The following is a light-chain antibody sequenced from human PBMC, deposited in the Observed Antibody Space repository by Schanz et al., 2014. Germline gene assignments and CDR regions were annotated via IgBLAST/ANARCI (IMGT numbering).Light chain of an antibody. CDR1: SSDVGGYNY. J-gene: IGLJ1*01. V-gene: IGLV2-8*01. CDR2: EVN. Sequence: QSALTQPASVSGSPGQSITISCTGTSSDVGGYNYVSWYQQHPGEAPKLMLYEVNKRPSGVPDRFSGSKSGNTASLTVSGLQAEDEADYYCNSYAGNTNVFGTGTKLTVL. CDR3: NSYAGNTNV.